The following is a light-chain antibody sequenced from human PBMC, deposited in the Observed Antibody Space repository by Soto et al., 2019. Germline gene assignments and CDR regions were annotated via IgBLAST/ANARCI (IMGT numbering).Light chain of an antibody. Sequence: QSVLTQAPSASGTPGKRVTISCSGSSSNIGSNTVNWYQQLPGTAPKLLIYSNNQRPSGVPDRFSGSKSGTSASLAISGLQSEDEADYYCAAWDDSLNGYVFGTGTKVTVL. CDR3: AAWDDSLNGYV. CDR2: SNN. CDR1: SSNIGSNT. V-gene: IGLV1-44*01. J-gene: IGLJ1*01.